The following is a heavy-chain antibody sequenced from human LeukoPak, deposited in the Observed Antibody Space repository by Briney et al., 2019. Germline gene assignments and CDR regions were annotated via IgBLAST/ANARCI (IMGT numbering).Heavy chain of an antibody. Sequence: SEALSLTCTVSGGSISSGGYYWGWIRQHPGKGLEWIGHIYYSGSTYYNPSLKSRVTISVDTSKNQFSLKLSSVTAADTAVHYCARSRSGYYGDVDYWGQGTLVTVSS. J-gene: IGHJ4*02. CDR2: IYYSGST. CDR3: ARSRSGYYGDVDY. V-gene: IGHV4-31*03. D-gene: IGHD3-3*01. CDR1: GGSISSGGYY.